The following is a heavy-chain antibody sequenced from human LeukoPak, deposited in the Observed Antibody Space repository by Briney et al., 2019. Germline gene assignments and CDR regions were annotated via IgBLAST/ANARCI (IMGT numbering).Heavy chain of an antibody. J-gene: IGHJ4*02. CDR3: ARDLRSMADY. CDR1: GFRISDYW. CDR2: IKQDGSEE. D-gene: IGHD6-6*01. V-gene: IGHV3-7*04. Sequence: GGSLRLSCAASGFRISDYWMSWVRQAPGKGLEWVANIKQDGSEEYYVDSVKGRFTISRDNAKNSLYLQMNSLGAEDTAVYYCARDLRSMADYWGQGTLVTVSS.